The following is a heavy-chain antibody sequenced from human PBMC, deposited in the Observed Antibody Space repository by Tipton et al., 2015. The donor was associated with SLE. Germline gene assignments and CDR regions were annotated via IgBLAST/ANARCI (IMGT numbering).Heavy chain of an antibody. D-gene: IGHD1-26*01. J-gene: IGHJ6*02. Sequence: GSLRLSCAASGFTFSSYGMHWVRQAPGKGLEYVSVISSNGGSTYYANSVKGRFTISRDNSKNTVYLQMGSLRAEDMAMYYCARALIVGGTPHYHYYGMDVWGQGTTVTVSS. CDR1: GFTFSSYG. CDR3: ARALIVGGTPHYHYYGMDV. CDR2: ISSNGGST. V-gene: IGHV3-64*01.